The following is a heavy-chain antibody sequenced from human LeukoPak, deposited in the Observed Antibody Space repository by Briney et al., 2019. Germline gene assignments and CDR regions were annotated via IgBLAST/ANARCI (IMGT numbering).Heavy chain of an antibody. CDR1: GFTFSSYW. V-gene: IGHV3-7*01. CDR3: ARDLWRLRFDY. Sequence: GGTLRLSCAASGFTFSSYWMSWVRQAPGKGLEWVANIKQDGSEKYYVDSVKGRFTISRDNAKNSLYLQMNSLRAEDTAVYYCARDLWRLRFDYWGQGTLVTVSS. D-gene: IGHD3-3*01. CDR2: IKQDGSEK. J-gene: IGHJ4*02.